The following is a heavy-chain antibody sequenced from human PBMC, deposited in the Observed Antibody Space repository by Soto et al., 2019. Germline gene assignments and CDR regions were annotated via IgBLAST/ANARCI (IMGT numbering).Heavy chain of an antibody. CDR1: GFTFANHW. Sequence: GGSLRLSCAVSGFTFANHWMHWVRQAPGKGLEWVSRMNSDGITTDYADSVKGRFTVSRDNAKNTLYLQMNSLRAEDTAVYYCATAEVDYWGPGTLVTVSS. CDR2: MNSDGITT. CDR3: ATAEVDY. V-gene: IGHV3-74*01. J-gene: IGHJ4*02.